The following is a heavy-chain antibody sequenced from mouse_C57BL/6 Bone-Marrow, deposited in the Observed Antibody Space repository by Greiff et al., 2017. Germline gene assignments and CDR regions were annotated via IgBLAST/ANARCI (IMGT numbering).Heavy chain of an antibody. Sequence: VQLQQSGAELVRPGASVKLSCTASGFNIKDDYMHWVKQRPEQGLEWIGWIDPENGDTEYASKFQGKATITADTSSNTAYLQLSSLTSEDTAVYYCTTYYGSSPLFDYWGQGTTLTVSS. CDR3: TTYYGSSPLFDY. CDR2: IDPENGDT. CDR1: GFNIKDDY. V-gene: IGHV14-4*01. D-gene: IGHD1-1*01. J-gene: IGHJ2*01.